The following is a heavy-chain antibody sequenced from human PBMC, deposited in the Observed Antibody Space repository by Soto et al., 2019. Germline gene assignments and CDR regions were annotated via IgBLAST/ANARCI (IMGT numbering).Heavy chain of an antibody. D-gene: IGHD2-2*01. CDR3: ATGVLPPDY. CDR1: GFTFNNAW. Sequence: PWGSLRLSCAASGFTFNNAWMNWVRQAPGKGLEWVGRIKSRIDGETTDYAAPVQGRFTISRDDSKNTLYLQMDNLKTEDTAVYYCATGVLPPDYWGQGTLVTV. J-gene: IGHJ4*02. CDR2: IKSRIDGETT. V-gene: IGHV3-15*01.